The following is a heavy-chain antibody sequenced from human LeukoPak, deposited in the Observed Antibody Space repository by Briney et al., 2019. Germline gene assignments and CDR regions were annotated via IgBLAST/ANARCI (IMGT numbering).Heavy chain of an antibody. CDR2: ISWNSGSI. D-gene: IGHD3-9*01. Sequence: GGSLRLSCAASGFTFDDYAMHWVRQAPGKGLEWVSGISWNSGSIGYADSVKGRFTISRDNAKNSLYLQMNSLRAEDTALYYCAKDLGLRYFDWLPNYYYYYGMDAWGQGTTVTVSS. J-gene: IGHJ6*02. CDR3: AKDLGLRYFDWLPNYYYYYGMDA. CDR1: GFTFDDYA. V-gene: IGHV3-9*01.